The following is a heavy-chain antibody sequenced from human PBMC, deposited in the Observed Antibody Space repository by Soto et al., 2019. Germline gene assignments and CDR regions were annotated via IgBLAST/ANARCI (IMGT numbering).Heavy chain of an antibody. J-gene: IGHJ3*02. CDR1: GYTFTGYY. Sequence: GASVKVSCKASGYTFTGYYMHWVRQAPGQGLEWMGWINPNSGGTNYAQKFQGWVTMTRDTSISTAYMELSRLRSDDTAVYYCARTYYYDSSGYYHGAFDIWGQGTMVTVSS. CDR3: ARTYYYDSSGYYHGAFDI. D-gene: IGHD3-22*01. V-gene: IGHV1-2*04. CDR2: INPNSGGT.